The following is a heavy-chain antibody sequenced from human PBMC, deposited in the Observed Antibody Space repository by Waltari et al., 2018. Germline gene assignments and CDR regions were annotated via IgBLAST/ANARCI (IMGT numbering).Heavy chain of an antibody. CDR3: ARGVEQGVDY. Sequence: QVQLVQSGAEVKKPGASLKVSCKASGYIFTNYGISWVRQAPGQGLEWMGWISGNNGHTNFAQKCLGRLTMAKDTSTNTVYMELSRLTSDDTAVYYCARGVEQGVDYWGQGTLVTVSS. CDR2: ISGNNGHT. D-gene: IGHD1-1*01. CDR1: GYIFTNYG. J-gene: IGHJ4*02. V-gene: IGHV1-18*04.